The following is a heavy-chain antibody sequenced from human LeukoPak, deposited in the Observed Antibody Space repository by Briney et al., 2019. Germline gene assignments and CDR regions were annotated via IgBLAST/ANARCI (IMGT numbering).Heavy chain of an antibody. CDR2: IRYDGSNK. Sequence: AGGSLRLSCAASGFTFSNYGIHWVRQAPGRGLKWVAFIRYDGSNKYYVDSVKGRFTISRDNSKNTLYLQMNSLRAEDTAVYYCAKGGRMGATPLDYWGQGTLVTVSS. CDR1: GFTFSNYG. D-gene: IGHD1-26*01. CDR3: AKGGRMGATPLDY. J-gene: IGHJ4*02. V-gene: IGHV3-30*02.